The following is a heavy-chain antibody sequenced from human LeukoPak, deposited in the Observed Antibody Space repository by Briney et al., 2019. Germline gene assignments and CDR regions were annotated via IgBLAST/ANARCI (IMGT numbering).Heavy chain of an antibody. Sequence: GGSLRLSCAASGFTFSSYTMHWVRQAPDKGLEGVAAISDDATYTYYSVSVKGRFAISRDNSKKTLFLQMNNPTTDDTAVYYCARGTAVTALSGFWGQGTLVTVSS. J-gene: IGHJ4*02. V-gene: IGHV3-30*09. CDR1: GFTFSSYT. CDR3: ARGTAVTALSGF. CDR2: ISDDATYT. D-gene: IGHD4-17*01.